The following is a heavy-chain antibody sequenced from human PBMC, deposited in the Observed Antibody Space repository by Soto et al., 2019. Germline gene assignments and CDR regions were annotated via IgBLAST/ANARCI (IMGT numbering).Heavy chain of an antibody. CDR3: ARGQYNWNYGIWFDP. D-gene: IGHD1-7*01. Sequence: PSETLSLTCTVSGGSISSGDYYWSWIRQPPGKGLEWIGYIYYSGSTYYNPSLKSRVTISVDTSKNQFSLKLSSVTAADTAVYYCARGQYNWNYGIWFDPWGQGTLVTVSS. CDR1: GGSISSGDYY. CDR2: IYYSGST. V-gene: IGHV4-30-4*01. J-gene: IGHJ5*02.